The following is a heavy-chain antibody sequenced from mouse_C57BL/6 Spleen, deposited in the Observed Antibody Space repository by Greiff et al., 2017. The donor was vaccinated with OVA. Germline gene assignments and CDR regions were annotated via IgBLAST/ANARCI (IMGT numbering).Heavy chain of an antibody. CDR1: GFTFSDYG. CDR3: ARLDYGSSYWYFDV. D-gene: IGHD1-1*01. CDR2: ISSGSSTI. V-gene: IGHV5-17*01. Sequence: EVKVVESGGGLVKPGGSLKLSCAVSGFTFSDYGMHWVRQAPEKGLEWVAYISSGSSTIYYAATVKGRFTISRDNAKNTLFLQMTSLRSEDTAMYYCARLDYGSSYWYFDVWGTGTTVTVSS. J-gene: IGHJ1*03.